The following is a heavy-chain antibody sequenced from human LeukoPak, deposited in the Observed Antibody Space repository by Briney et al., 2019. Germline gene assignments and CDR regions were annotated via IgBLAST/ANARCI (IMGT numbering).Heavy chain of an antibody. D-gene: IGHD3-22*01. J-gene: IGHJ4*02. CDR3: AIGGYDSSGYRLDY. V-gene: IGHV1-8*01. CDR1: GYTFTSYD. CDR2: MNPNSGNT. Sequence: ASVKVSCKASGYTFTSYDINWVRQATGQGLEWMGWMNPNSGNTGYAQKFLGRVTMTRNTSISTAYMELSSLRSEDTAVYYCAIGGYDSSGYRLDYWGQGTLVTVSS.